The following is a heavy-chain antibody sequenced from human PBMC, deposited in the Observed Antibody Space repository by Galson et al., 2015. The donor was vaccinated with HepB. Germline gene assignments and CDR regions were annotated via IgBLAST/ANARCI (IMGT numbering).Heavy chain of an antibody. D-gene: IGHD6-13*01. CDR2: IYHSGSA. J-gene: IGHJ4*02. CDR3: AKSAGTH. CDR1: GGSLSSENEY. V-gene: IGHV4-31*03. Sequence: LSLTCTVSGGSLSSENEYWSWIRQHPGKGLEWIGYIYHSGSAHYNPSLKSRVTISIDTSKNQFSLNLSSVTAADTAVYYCAKSAGTHWGQGTLVTVSS.